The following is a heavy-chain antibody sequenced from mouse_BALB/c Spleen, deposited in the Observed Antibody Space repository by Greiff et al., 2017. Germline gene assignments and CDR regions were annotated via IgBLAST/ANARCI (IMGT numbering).Heavy chain of an antibody. CDR3: ARGRDYDGDY. CDR2: ISSGGST. V-gene: IGHV5-6-5*01. Sequence: EVHLVESGGGLVKPGGSLKLSCAASGFTFSSYAMSWVRQTPEKRLEWVASISSGGSTYYPDSVKGRFTISRDNARNILYLQMSSLRSEDTAMYYCARGRDYDGDYWGQGTTLTVSS. D-gene: IGHD2-4*01. J-gene: IGHJ2*01. CDR1: GFTFSSYA.